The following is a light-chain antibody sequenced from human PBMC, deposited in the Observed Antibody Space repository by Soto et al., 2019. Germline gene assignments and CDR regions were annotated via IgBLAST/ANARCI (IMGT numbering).Light chain of an antibody. J-gene: IGLJ2*01. V-gene: IGLV2-18*02. CDR3: SSYTSTSTV. CDR1: SSDVGSYNR. Sequence: QSVLTQPHSVSGSPGQSVTISCTGTSSDVGSYNRVSWYQQPPGTAPKLLIYEVSNRPSGVPDRFSGSKSGNTASLTISGLQAEDEADYYCSSYTSTSTVFGGGTKLTVL. CDR2: EVS.